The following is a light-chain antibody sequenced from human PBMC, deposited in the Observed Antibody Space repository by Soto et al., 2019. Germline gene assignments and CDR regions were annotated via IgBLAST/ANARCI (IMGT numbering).Light chain of an antibody. CDR1: QSVSSY. V-gene: IGKV3-11*01. CDR3: QQRSNWPLT. Sequence: EIVLTQSPATLSLSPGERATLSCRASQSVSSYLAWYQQKPGQAPRLLIYDASNRATGIPARFSGSGSGTDFTLPISSLEPEDFAFYYCQQRSNWPLTFGGGAKVAIK. CDR2: DAS. J-gene: IGKJ4*01.